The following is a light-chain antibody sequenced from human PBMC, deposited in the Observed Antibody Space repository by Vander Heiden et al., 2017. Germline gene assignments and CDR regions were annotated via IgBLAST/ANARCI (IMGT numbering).Light chain of an antibody. CDR2: AAS. J-gene: IGKJ2*01. CDR1: QSISSY. Sequence: IQMTQSPSSLSAFVGDRVTITCRASQSISSYLNWYQQKPGKAPKLLIYAASNLQSGVPSRFSGSGSGTDFTLTISSLQPEDFATYYCQQSYSTHPYTFGQGTKLEIK. CDR3: QQSYSTHPYT. V-gene: IGKV1-39*01.